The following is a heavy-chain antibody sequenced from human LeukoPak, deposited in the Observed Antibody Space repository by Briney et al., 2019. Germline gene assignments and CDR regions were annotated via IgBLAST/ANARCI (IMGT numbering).Heavy chain of an antibody. J-gene: IGHJ5*02. CDR2: IYTSGST. D-gene: IGHD1-14*01. CDR3: ASSGPRGWFDP. Sequence: PSETLSLTCTVSGGSISSYYWSWIRQPAGKGLEWIGRIYTSGSTNYNPSLKSRVTISVDTSKNQFSLKLSSVTAADTAVYYCASSGPRGWFDPWGQGTLVTVSS. CDR1: GGSISSYY. V-gene: IGHV4-4*07.